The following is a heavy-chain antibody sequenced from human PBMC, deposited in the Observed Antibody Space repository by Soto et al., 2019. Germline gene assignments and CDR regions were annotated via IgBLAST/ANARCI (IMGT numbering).Heavy chain of an antibody. Sequence: QVQLVESGGGVVQPGTSLRLSCAASGFTFSTYGMHWVRQAPGKGLDWVALIWYDGSRTHYAESVKGRFTISRDNSKNTLFLQMNSRRVEDTAVYDCAREQIGVAGSTYDYWGKGTLVTVSS. CDR1: GFTFSTYG. V-gene: IGHV3-33*01. CDR3: AREQIGVAGSTYDY. CDR2: IWYDGSRT. J-gene: IGHJ4*02. D-gene: IGHD6-19*01.